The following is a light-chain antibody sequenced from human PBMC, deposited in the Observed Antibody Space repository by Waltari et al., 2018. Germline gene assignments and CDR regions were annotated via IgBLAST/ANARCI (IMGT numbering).Light chain of an antibody. CDR3: QYYGSAPRT. CDR2: TAS. V-gene: IGKV3-20*01. Sequence: EIVLTQSPGTLSLSPGERATLSCRASQRVTSGYIAWYQHNPGQAPRLLIYTASTRATGIPDRFSGSGSGTDFLLTINGLEPEDFAVYYCQYYGSAPRTFGQGTKVEIK. CDR1: QRVTSGY. J-gene: IGKJ1*01.